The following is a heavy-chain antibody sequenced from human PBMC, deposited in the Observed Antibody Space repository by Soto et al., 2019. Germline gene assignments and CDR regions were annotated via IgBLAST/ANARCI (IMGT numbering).Heavy chain of an antibody. V-gene: IGHV3-11*01. CDR2: ISSSGTTI. Sequence: PGGSLRLSCAASGFTFNDYYMSWIRQAPGKGLEWVSYISSSGTTIYYADSVKGRFTISRDNSKNTLYLQMNSLRAEDTAVYYCAKDRFYGSGSYTVFDYWGQGTLVTVSS. CDR3: AKDRFYGSGSYTVFDY. CDR1: GFTFNDYY. J-gene: IGHJ4*02. D-gene: IGHD3-10*01.